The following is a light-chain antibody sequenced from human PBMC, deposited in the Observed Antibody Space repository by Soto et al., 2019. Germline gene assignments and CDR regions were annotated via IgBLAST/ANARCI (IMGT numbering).Light chain of an antibody. J-gene: IGLJ1*01. Sequence: QAVVTQPPSVSGAPGQRVTISCTGSSSNIGAGFDVHWYQQLPGTAPKLLIYGNVDRPSGVPDRFSGSKSGTSASLAITGLQAEDEADYYCQSYDSSLSGYVFGTGTKVTVL. CDR3: QSYDSSLSGYV. CDR1: SSNIGAGFD. CDR2: GNV. V-gene: IGLV1-40*01.